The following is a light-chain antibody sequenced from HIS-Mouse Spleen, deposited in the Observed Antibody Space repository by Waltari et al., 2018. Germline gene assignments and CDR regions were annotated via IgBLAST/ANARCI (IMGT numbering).Light chain of an antibody. CDR1: SSNIGSNY. V-gene: IGLV1-47*01. CDR2: RNN. J-gene: IGLJ3*02. CDR3: AAWDDSLSGPV. Sequence: QSVLTQPPSASGTPGQRVTISCSGSSSNIGSNYVYWYQQLPGTAPKLLIYRNNQRPSGVPDQFSGSKSGTSASLAIGGLRSEDEADYYCAAWDDSLSGPVFGGGTKLTVL.